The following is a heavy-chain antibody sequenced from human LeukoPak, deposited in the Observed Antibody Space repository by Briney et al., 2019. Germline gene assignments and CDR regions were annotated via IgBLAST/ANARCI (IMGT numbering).Heavy chain of an antibody. Sequence: GGSLRLSCAASGFTFSSYGMHWVRQAPGKGLEWVAVISYDVGKKYYADSVRGRFTISRDNSKNTLYLQMNSLRAEDTAVYYCARRAGAYSHPYDYWGQGTLVTVSS. D-gene: IGHD4/OR15-4a*01. CDR1: GFTFSSYG. J-gene: IGHJ4*02. CDR3: ARRAGAYSHPYDY. CDR2: ISYDVGKK. V-gene: IGHV3-30*03.